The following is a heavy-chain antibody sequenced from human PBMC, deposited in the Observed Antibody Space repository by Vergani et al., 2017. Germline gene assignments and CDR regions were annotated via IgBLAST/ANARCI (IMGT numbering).Heavy chain of an antibody. V-gene: IGHV3-30-3*01. CDR2: ISYDGSNK. Sequence: QVQLVESGGGVVQPGRSLRLSCAASGFTFSSYAMHWVRQAPGKGLEWVAVISYDGSNKYYADSVKGRFTISSDNSKNTLYLQMNSLRAEDTAVYYCAKVLGSGYYFSVAGVDWGQGTLVTVSS. J-gene: IGHJ4*02. CDR3: AKVLGSGYYFSVAGVD. CDR1: GFTFSSYA. D-gene: IGHD3-22*01.